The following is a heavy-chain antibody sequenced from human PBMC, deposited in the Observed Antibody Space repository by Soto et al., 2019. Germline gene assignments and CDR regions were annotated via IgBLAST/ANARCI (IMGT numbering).Heavy chain of an antibody. CDR2: ISGRGGST. J-gene: IGHJ4*02. V-gene: IGHV3-23*01. D-gene: IGHD5-18*01. CDR3: AKKWIQPRIYYFDY. CDR1: GFTFSSYA. Sequence: GGSLRLSCAASGFTFSSYAMSWVRQAPGKGLEWVSAISGRGGSTYYADAVKGRFTISRDNSKNTLYLQMNSLRAADTAVYYCAKKWIQPRIYYFDYWGRGTLVTVSS.